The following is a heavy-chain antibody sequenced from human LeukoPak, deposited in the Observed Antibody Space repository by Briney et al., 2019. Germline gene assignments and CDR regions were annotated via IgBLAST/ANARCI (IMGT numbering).Heavy chain of an antibody. D-gene: IGHD5-12*01. J-gene: IGHJ4*02. CDR3: ARVFSSAYDTSFDY. V-gene: IGHV6-1*01. CDR1: GDSVSSNSAA. CDR2: TYYRSKWYN. Sequence: SQTLSLTCAISGDSVSSNSAAWNWIRQSPSRGLEWLGRTYYRSKWYNGYAVSVKSRVTINPDTSKNQFPLQPNSVTPEDTAVYYCARVFSSAYDTSFDYWGQGTLVTVSS.